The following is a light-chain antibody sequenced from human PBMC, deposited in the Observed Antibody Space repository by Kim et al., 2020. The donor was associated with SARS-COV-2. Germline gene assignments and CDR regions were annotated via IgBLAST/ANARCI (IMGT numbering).Light chain of an antibody. V-gene: IGKV3-11*01. J-gene: IGKJ4*01. CDR3: QQRSNWPPLT. Sequence: SPGDRATPPCSAGRSVSSYFAWYHQKPGQAPRLLIYDASNSAAGIPARFSGSGSGTDVTLTISSLEPEDFAVDYCQQRSNWPPLTFGGGTKVDIK. CDR2: DAS. CDR1: RSVSSY.